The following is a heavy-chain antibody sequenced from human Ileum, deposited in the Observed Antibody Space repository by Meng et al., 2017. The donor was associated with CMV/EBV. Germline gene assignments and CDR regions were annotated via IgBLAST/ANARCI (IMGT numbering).Heavy chain of an antibody. CDR2: FYSGGST. Sequence: SETLSLTCPVSGASISHYCYNWIRQPPGKGLEWIGYFYSGGSTNYNPSLKSQVTISVDASKNQFSLKLSSVTAADTAVYYCARGRQGYCSGGSCSLYYFDYWGQGTLVTVSS. V-gene: IGHV4-59*12. CDR3: ARGRQGYCSGGSCSLYYFDY. J-gene: IGHJ4*02. CDR1: GASISHYC. D-gene: IGHD2-15*01.